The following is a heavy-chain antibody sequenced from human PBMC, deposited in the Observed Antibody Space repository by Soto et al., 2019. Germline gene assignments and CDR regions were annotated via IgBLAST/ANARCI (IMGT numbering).Heavy chain of an antibody. CDR3: ATDISASGSCSDY. V-gene: IGHV3-30*03. D-gene: IGHD3-10*01. CDR2: ISYDGSNE. Sequence: QVQLVESGGGVVQPGRSLRLSCEASGFTFSSYGMHWVRQAPGKGLEWVAFISYDGSNEYYADSVRGRFAISRDNSRNSVSLNLSSVIGEDTAVYYCATDISASGSCSDYWGQGSLVNVSP. CDR1: GFTFSSYG. J-gene: IGHJ4*02.